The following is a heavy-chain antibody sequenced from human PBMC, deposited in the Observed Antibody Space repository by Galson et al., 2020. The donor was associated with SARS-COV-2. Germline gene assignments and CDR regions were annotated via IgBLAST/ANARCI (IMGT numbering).Heavy chain of an antibody. CDR3: ARAQGATYRGAFDI. CDR2: ISYDGSNK. J-gene: IGHJ3*02. CDR1: GFTFSSYG. D-gene: IGHD1-26*01. Sequence: GESLKISCAASGFTFSSYGMHWVRQAPGKGLEWVAVISYDGSNKYYADSVKGRFTISRDNSKNTLYLQMNSLRAEDTAVYYCARAQGATYRGAFDIWGQGTMVTVSS. V-gene: IGHV3-30*03.